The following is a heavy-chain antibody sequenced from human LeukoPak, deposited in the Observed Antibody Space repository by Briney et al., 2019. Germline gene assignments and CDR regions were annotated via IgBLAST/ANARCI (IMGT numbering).Heavy chain of an antibody. J-gene: IGHJ3*02. Sequence: PSETLSLTCAVYGGSFSNYYWSWIRQPPGKGLGWIGEINHSGSTNYNPSLKSRVTISVDTSKNQFSLKLSSVTAADTAVYYCASSPRRGDAFDIWGQGTMVTVSS. V-gene: IGHV4-34*01. CDR1: GGSFSNYY. CDR2: INHSGST. CDR3: ASSPRRGDAFDI.